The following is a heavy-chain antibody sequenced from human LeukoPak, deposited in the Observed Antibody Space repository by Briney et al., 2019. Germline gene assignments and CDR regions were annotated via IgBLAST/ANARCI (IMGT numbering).Heavy chain of an antibody. CDR1: GYSISSGYY. CDR2: IYHSGST. V-gene: IGHV4-38-2*02. J-gene: IGHJ4*02. CDR3: ARDVDIVATIDY. D-gene: IGHD5-12*01. Sequence: SETLSLTCTVSGYSISSGYYWGWIRQPPGKGLEWIGSIYHSGSTYYNPSLKSRVTISVDTSKNQFSLKLSSVTAADTAVYYCARDVDIVATIDYWGQGTLVTVSS.